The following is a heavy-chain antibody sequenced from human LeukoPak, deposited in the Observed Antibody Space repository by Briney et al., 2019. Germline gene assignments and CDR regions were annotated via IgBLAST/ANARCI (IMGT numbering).Heavy chain of an antibody. CDR2: MNPNSGGT. V-gene: IGHV1-2*02. CDR1: GYTFTGYH. D-gene: IGHD5-18*01. CDR3: AIMSRVDTGKSPFDD. J-gene: IGHJ4*02. Sequence: GASVKVSCKASGYTFTGYHMHWVRQAPGQGLEWMGWMNPNSGGTNSAQKFQGRVTMTRDTSISTAYMELSRLRSEDTAMYYCAIMSRVDTGKSPFDDWGQGSLVTVSS.